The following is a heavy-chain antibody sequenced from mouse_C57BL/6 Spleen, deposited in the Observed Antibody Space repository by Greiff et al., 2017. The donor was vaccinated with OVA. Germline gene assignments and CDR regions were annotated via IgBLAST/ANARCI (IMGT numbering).Heavy chain of an antibody. V-gene: IGHV2-2*01. CDR3: ARITTVVAWFAY. Sequence: QVQLKESGPGLVQPSQSLSITCTVSGFSLTSYGVHWVRQSPGKGLEWLGVIWSGGSTDYNAAFISRLSISKDNSKSQVFFKMNSLQADDTAIYYCARITTVVAWFAYWGQGTLVTVSA. J-gene: IGHJ3*01. CDR2: IWSGGST. CDR1: GFSLTSYG. D-gene: IGHD1-1*01.